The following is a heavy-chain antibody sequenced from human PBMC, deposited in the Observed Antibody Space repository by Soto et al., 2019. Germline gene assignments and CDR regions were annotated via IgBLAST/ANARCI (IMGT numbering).Heavy chain of an antibody. V-gene: IGHV3-15*01. CDR1: GFTFSNAW. J-gene: IGHJ4*02. CDR2: IKRKTDGGTT. CDR3: TTGTWIQLWVPDY. D-gene: IGHD5-18*01. Sequence: EVHLVESGGGLVKPGGSLRLSCAASGFTFSNAWMNGVRQAPGKGLEWVGHIKRKTDGGTTDYAAPVKGRFTISRDDSKNTLYLQMHSLKTEDTAVYYCTTGTWIQLWVPDYWGQGTLVTVPS.